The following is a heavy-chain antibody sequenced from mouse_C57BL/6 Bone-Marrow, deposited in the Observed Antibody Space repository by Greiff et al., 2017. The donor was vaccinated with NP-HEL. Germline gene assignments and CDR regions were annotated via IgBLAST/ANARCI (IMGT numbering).Heavy chain of an antibody. D-gene: IGHD1-1*01. CDR3: ARHGPSYYYGTY. CDR2: ISSGGSYT. CDR1: GFTFSSYG. J-gene: IGHJ2*01. V-gene: IGHV5-6*01. Sequence: EVQLVESGGDLVKPGGSLKLSCAASGFTFSSYGMSWVRQTPDKRLEWVATISSGGSYTYYPDSVKGRFTISRDNAKNTLYLQMSSLKSEDTAMYYCARHGPSYYYGTYWGKGTTLTVSS.